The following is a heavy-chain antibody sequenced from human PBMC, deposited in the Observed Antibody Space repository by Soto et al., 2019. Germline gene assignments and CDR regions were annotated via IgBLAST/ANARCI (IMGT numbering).Heavy chain of an antibody. Sequence: ASVKVSCKASGYTFTSYYMHWVRQAPGQGLEWMGIISPSGGSTSCAQKFQGRVTMTRDTSTSTVYMELSSLRSEDTAVYYCARQQKLELRSYWFDPWGQGTLVTVSS. CDR2: ISPSGGST. D-gene: IGHD1-7*01. CDR1: GYTFTSYY. J-gene: IGHJ5*02. V-gene: IGHV1-46*01. CDR3: ARQQKLELRSYWFDP.